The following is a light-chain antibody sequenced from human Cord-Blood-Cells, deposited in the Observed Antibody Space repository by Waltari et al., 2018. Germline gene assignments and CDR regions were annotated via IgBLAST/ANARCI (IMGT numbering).Light chain of an antibody. Sequence: DIQMTQFPSSLSASVGDRVTITCRANQSISSYLNWYQQKPGKAPKLLIYAASSRQTGVPSRFSGSGSGTDFTLTISSLQPEDFATYYCQQSYSTPITFGQGTRLEIK. V-gene: IGKV1-39*01. CDR1: QSISSY. J-gene: IGKJ5*01. CDR2: AAS. CDR3: QQSYSTPIT.